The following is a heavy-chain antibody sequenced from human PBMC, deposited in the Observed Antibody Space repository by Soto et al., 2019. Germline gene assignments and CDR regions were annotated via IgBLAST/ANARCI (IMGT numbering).Heavy chain of an antibody. CDR1: GGTFSSYT. J-gene: IGHJ4*02. CDR2: IIPILGIA. CDR3: ARDEGIDGGYDR. V-gene: IGHV1-69*08. Sequence: QVQLVQSGAEVKKPGSSVKVSCKASGGTFSSYTISWVRQAPGQGLEWMGRIIPILGIANYAQKFQGRVTITADKSTSTAYMALSSLRSEDTAVYYCARDEGIDGGYDRWGQGTLVTVSS. D-gene: IGHD5-12*01.